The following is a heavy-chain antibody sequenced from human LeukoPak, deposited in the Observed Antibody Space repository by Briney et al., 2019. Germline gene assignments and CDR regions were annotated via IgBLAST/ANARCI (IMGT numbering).Heavy chain of an antibody. CDR3: ARDLWFGESNYFDY. Sequence: SETLSLTCTVSGGSISGDYWSWIRQPAGTGLEWIGRIYTSGRTIYNPSLKSRVTMSVDTSKNQFSLRLNSVTAADTAVYYCARDLWFGESNYFDYWGQGTLVTVSS. CDR2: IYTSGRT. CDR1: GGSISGDY. J-gene: IGHJ4*02. V-gene: IGHV4-4*07. D-gene: IGHD3-10*01.